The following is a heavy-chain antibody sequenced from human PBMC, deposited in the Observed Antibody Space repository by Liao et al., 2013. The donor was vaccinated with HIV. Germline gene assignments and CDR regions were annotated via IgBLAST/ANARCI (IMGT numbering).Heavy chain of an antibody. J-gene: IGHJ5*02. V-gene: IGHV4-4*07. CDR1: GGSISSYY. D-gene: IGHD3-3*01. CDR2: IYTSGST. CDR3: ARVDQYYDYWRGYENWFDP. Sequence: QLQLQESGPGLVKPSETLSLTCTVSGGSISSYYWSWIRQPAGKGLEWIGRIYTSGSTNYNPSLKSRVTMSVDTSKNQFSLKLSSVTAADTAVYYCARVDQYYDYWRGYENWFDPWGQGTLVTVSS.